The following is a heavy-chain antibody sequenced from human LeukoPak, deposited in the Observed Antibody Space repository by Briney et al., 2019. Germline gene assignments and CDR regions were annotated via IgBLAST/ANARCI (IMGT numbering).Heavy chain of an antibody. CDR1: GFTFTSSA. CDR2: IVVGSGNT. CDR3: AAAPYCSSTSCPLRDYYYYGMYV. V-gene: IGHV1-58*02. Sequence: ASVKVSCKASGFTFTSSAMQWVRQARGQRLEWIGWIVVGSGNTNYAQKFQERVTITRDMSTSTAYMELSSLRSEDTAVYYCAAAPYCSSTSCPLRDYYYYGMYVWGQGTTVTVSS. D-gene: IGHD2-2*01. J-gene: IGHJ6*02.